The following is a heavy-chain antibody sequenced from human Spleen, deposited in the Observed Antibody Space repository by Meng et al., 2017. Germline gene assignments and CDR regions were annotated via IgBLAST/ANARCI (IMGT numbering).Heavy chain of an antibody. CDR1: VGSFSGYY. CDR2: INNSGST. J-gene: IGHJ4*02. CDR3: ARGGGDSWYIDY. V-gene: IGHV4-34*01. D-gene: IGHD6-13*01. Sequence: QVQLQRWGPGLLKPSETLSLTCAVSVGSFSGYYWSWIRQPPGKGLEWIGEINNSGSTNYNPSLKSRVTISVDTSKNQFSLKLSSVTAADTAVYYCARGGGDSWYIDYWGQGILVAVSS.